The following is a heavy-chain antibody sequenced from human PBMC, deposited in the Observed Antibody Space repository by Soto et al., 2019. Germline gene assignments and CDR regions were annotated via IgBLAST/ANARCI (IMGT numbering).Heavy chain of an antibody. CDR1: GFSFNTRGVG. V-gene: IGHV2-5*02. D-gene: IGHD1-26*01. J-gene: IGHJ1*01. CDR2: TYWDDDR. CDR3: AHLGTGPLSFAY. Sequence: QITLKESGPTLVKPTQTLALNCTFSGFSFNTRGVGVAWIRQPPGKALEWLAVTYWDDDRRYRPSLADRLTITKDISTNQVVLTLTNMDPVDTGTYYCAHLGTGPLSFAYWGQGALVTVSS.